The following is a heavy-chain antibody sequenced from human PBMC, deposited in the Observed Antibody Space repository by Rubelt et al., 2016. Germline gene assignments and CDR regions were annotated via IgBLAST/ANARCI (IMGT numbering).Heavy chain of an antibody. D-gene: IGHD5-18*01. CDR1: GYTFTNFY. CDR2: IIPGGGDT. J-gene: IGHJ4*02. CDR3: ARGGSSYGDFDY. V-gene: IGHV1-46*01. Sequence: QVQLVQSGAEVKKPGASVKVSCWASGYTFTNFYMHWVRQAPGQGLEWVGVIIPGGGDTNYARTFQGRVSMTRGTSTSTVYMELSSLTSEDTAVDYCARGGSSYGDFDYWGQGTRVTVSS.